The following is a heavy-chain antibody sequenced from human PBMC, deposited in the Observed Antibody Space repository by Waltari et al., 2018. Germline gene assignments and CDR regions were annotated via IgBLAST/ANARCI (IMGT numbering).Heavy chain of an antibody. CDR1: GFTFSSYG. CDR3: ARDGSPGGSGSYSGY. Sequence: QVQLVESGGGVVQPGRSLRLSCAASGFTFSSYGMHWVGRAPGKGLEWVAVIWYDGSNKYYADSVKGRFTISRDNSKNTLYLQMNSLRAEDTAVYYCARDGSPGGSGSYSGYWGQGTLVTVSS. D-gene: IGHD3-10*01. J-gene: IGHJ4*02. V-gene: IGHV3-33*01. CDR2: IWYDGSNK.